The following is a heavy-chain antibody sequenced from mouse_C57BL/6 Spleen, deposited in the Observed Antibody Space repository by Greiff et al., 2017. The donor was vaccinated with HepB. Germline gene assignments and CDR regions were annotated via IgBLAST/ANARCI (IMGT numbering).Heavy chain of an antibody. CDR3: ARSLRRYGYFDV. J-gene: IGHJ1*03. D-gene: IGHD2-12*01. CDR2: INPGSGGT. CDR1: GYAFTNYL. V-gene: IGHV1-54*01. Sequence: QVQLQQSGAELVRPGTSVKVSCKASGYAFTNYLIEWVKQRPGQGLEWIGVINPGSGGTNYNEKFKGKATLTADKSSSTAYMQLSSLTSEDSAVYFWARSLRRYGYFDVWGTGTTVTVSS.